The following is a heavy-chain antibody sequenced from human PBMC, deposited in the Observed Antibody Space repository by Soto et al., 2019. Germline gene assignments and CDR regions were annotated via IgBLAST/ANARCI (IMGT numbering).Heavy chain of an antibody. V-gene: IGHV4-31*03. CDR2: IYYSGST. CDR3: ARGDNSYGLYFFDY. Sequence: PSETLSLTCTVSGGSISSGGYYWSWIRQHPGKGLEWIGYIYYSGSTYYNPSLKSRVTISVDTSKNQFSLKLSSVTAADTAVYYCARGDNSYGLYFFDYWGQGTLVTVSS. D-gene: IGHD5-18*01. J-gene: IGHJ4*02. CDR1: GGSISSGGYY.